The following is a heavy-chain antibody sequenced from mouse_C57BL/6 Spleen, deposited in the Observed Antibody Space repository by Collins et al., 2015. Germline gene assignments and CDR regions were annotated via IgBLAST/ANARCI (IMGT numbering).Heavy chain of an antibody. D-gene: IGHD1-1*01. Sequence: EVQLQQSGPELVKPGASVKMSCKASGYTFTDYNIHWVKQSHGKSLEWIGYINPNNGGTNYNQKFKGKATLTVNKSSNTAYMELRSLTSEDSALFYCARGGLTAVVAPGALDYWGQGTSVTVSS. CDR2: INPNNGGT. V-gene: IGHV1-22*01. J-gene: IGHJ4*01. CDR3: ARGGLTAVVAPGALDY. CDR1: GYTFTDYN.